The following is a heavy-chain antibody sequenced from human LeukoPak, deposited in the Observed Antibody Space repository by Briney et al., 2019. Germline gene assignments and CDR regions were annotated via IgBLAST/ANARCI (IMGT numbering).Heavy chain of an antibody. D-gene: IGHD3-9*01. CDR1: GGTFSTYA. CDR2: IIPIFGTS. J-gene: IGHJ5*02. V-gene: IGHV1-69*01. Sequence: GSSVKVSCKASGGTFSTYAISWVRQAPGQGLEWMGGIIPIFGTSNYAQNFQGRVTITADESTSTAYVELSSLRAEDTAVYYCAKELSGDSHGELRYFDWLLSTGKITNNWSDPWGQGTLVTVSS. CDR3: AKELSGDSHGELRYFDWLLSTGKITNNWSDP.